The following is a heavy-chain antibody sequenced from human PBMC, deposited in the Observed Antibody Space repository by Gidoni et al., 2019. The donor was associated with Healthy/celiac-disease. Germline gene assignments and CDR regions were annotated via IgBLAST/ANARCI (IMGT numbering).Heavy chain of an antibody. Sequence: VQLVQSGAEVKKPGSSVKVSFKASGATFSSYALSWVRQAPGQGLEWMGGIIPIFGTANYAQKFQGRVTITADESTSTAYMELSSLRSEDTAVYYCARDLGDTAMPYYYYGMDVWGQGTTVTVSS. CDR1: GATFSSYA. CDR3: ARDLGDTAMPYYYYGMDV. D-gene: IGHD5-18*01. V-gene: IGHV1-69*01. J-gene: IGHJ6*02. CDR2: IIPIFGTA.